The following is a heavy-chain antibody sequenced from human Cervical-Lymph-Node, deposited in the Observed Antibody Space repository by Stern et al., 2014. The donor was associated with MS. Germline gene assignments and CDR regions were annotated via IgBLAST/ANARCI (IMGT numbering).Heavy chain of an antibody. CDR2: VIPVCGTP. J-gene: IGHJ6*02. Sequence: VQLVQSGAEVRKPGSSVKVSCKASGGALNTYAIHWVRLAPGQGLAWMGGVIPVCGTPVYAQKFKGRVTIAADESTSTDYMELSSLRSDDTAVYYCTRGASSAAWYRHAVDVWGQGTTVTVSS. CDR1: GGALNTYA. CDR3: TRGASSAAWYRHAVDV. V-gene: IGHV1-69*01. D-gene: IGHD1-26*01.